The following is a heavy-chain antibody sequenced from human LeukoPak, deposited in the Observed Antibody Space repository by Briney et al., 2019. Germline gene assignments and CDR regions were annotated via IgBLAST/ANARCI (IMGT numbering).Heavy chain of an antibody. CDR3: ARGRRSVGYFGGLFVANGELLIVY. Sequence: ASVKVSCKASGYTFTSYDINWVRQATGQGLEWMGWMNPNSGNTGYAQKFQGRVTMTRNTSISTAYTELSSLRSEDTAVYYCARGRRSVGYFGGLFVANGELLIVYWGQGTLVTVSS. V-gene: IGHV1-8*01. J-gene: IGHJ4*02. CDR1: GYTFTSYD. CDR2: MNPNSGNT. D-gene: IGHD3-10*01.